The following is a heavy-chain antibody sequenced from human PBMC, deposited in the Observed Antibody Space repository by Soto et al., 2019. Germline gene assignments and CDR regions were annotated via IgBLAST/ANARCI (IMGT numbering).Heavy chain of an antibody. J-gene: IGHJ4*02. Sequence: LETNCLTRSVAEGKIGGYYGSWIRQPPEKGLECIGYIYHSGSTNYNPSLKSRVTISVDRSKNQFSLRLTSVTAADTAVYYCARDYDTTGYYDYWGQRTLVTVSS. CDR2: IYHSGST. D-gene: IGHD3-22*01. CDR1: EGKIGGYY. CDR3: ARDYDTTGYYDY. V-gene: IGHV4-59*12.